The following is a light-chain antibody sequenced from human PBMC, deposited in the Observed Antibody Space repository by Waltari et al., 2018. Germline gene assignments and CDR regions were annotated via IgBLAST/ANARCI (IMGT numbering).Light chain of an antibody. CDR3: QQYYSSLQT. J-gene: IGKJ2*01. CDR2: WAS. Sequence: DIVMTQSPDSLAVSLGERATINCKSSQSVLYSSNNKNYLAWYQHKPGQPPRLLIYWASTRESGVPDRFSGSGSGTDFSLTISSLQAEDVAVYYCQQYYSSLQTFGQGTNLQIK. V-gene: IGKV4-1*01. CDR1: QSVLYSSNNKNY.